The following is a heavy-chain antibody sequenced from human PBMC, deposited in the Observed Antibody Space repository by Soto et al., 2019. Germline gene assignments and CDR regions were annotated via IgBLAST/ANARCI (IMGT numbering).Heavy chain of an antibody. Sequence: ASVKVSCKASGYTFTGYYIHWVRQAPGQGLEWMGWINPNSGGTNYAQNSQGRVIMTTDTSISTVHMELSRLRSDDTAVYYCARDTPYGSGSYDAFDTWGQGTMVTVSS. J-gene: IGHJ3*02. D-gene: IGHD3-10*01. CDR1: GYTFTGYY. CDR3: ARDTPYGSGSYDAFDT. V-gene: IGHV1-2*02. CDR2: INPNSGGT.